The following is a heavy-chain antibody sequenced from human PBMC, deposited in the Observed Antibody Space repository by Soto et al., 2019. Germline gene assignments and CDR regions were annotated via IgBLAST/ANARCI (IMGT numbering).Heavy chain of an antibody. Sequence: SETLSLTCAVSGGSISSSNWWSWVRQPPGKGLEWIGEIYHSGSTNYNPSLKSRVTISVDKSKNQFSLKLSSVTAADTAVYYCARDRLITIFGVVIKFYGMDVWGQGTTVTAP. V-gene: IGHV4-4*02. D-gene: IGHD3-3*01. CDR1: GGSISSSNW. CDR2: IYHSGST. CDR3: ARDRLITIFGVVIKFYGMDV. J-gene: IGHJ6*02.